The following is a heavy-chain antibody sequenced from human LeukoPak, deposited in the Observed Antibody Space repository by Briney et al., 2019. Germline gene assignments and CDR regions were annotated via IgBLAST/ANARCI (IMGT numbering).Heavy chain of an antibody. Sequence: GGSLRLSCAASGFTFSSYSMNWVRQAPGKGLEWVSSVSRRSSFIFYADSVQGRFTISRDDAKDSLFLQLNSLRAEDTAVHYCARVSDAYDYFFDYWGQGTLVNVSS. V-gene: IGHV3-21*01. CDR2: VSRRSSFI. D-gene: IGHD5-12*01. CDR1: GFTFSSYS. CDR3: ARVSDAYDYFFDY. J-gene: IGHJ4*02.